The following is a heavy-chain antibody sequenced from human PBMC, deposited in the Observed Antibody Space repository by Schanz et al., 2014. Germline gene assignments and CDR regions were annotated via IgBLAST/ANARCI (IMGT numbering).Heavy chain of an antibody. D-gene: IGHD3-10*01. Sequence: QVQLVQSGAEVKKPGASVKVSCTASRSTFSSYTISWVRQARGQGLEWVGRFIPILDVGNYAQQFQGRVTFTADKSTSTAYMELSSLTSEDTAVHYCARGRGFYDYWGQGTLVTVSS. J-gene: IGHJ4*02. CDR3: ARGRGFYDY. CDR2: FIPILDVG. CDR1: RSTFSSYT. V-gene: IGHV1-69*02.